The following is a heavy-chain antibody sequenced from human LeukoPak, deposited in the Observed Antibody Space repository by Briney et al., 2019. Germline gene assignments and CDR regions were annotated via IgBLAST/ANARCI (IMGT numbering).Heavy chain of an antibody. Sequence: GGSLRLSCATSGFTFSMYAMSWVRQAPGKGLEWVSAISGSGDTTYYADSVKGRFTISRDNSKNTLYLQMNSLRAENTAVYYCAKVGDWAEATANDAFDIWGQGTMVTVSS. CDR3: AKVGDWAEATANDAFDI. CDR2: ISGSGDTT. J-gene: IGHJ3*02. CDR1: GFTFSMYA. D-gene: IGHD2-21*02. V-gene: IGHV3-23*01.